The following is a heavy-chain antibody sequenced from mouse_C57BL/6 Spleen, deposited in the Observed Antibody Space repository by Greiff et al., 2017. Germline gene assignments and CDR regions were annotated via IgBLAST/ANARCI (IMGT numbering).Heavy chain of an antibody. CDR1: GYTFTGYW. D-gene: IGHD1-1*01. V-gene: IGHV1-9*01. Sequence: QVQLKESGAELMKPGASVKLSCKASGYTFTGYWIAWVKQRPGHGLEWIGEIFPGSGSTNYNEKFKGKATFTADTSSNTAYMQLSSLTTEDSAIYDCERRDCYYGRSYGFAYWGQGTLVTVSA. CDR3: ERRDCYYGRSYGFAY. CDR2: IFPGSGST. J-gene: IGHJ3*01.